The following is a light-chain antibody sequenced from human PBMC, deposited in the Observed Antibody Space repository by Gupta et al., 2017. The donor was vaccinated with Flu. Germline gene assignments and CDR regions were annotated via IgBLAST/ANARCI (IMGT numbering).Light chain of an antibody. V-gene: IGKV2-30*01. J-gene: IGKJ2*01. CDR2: DVL. CDR3: MQGKRWPYT. Sequence: VTRGPPAVRARGTSQSRVCRGINNDLNWFQQRPGKAPRRLIYDVLSLDSGVPYRFSGSGSGTDFTLKISRVEAEDFGVYYCMQGKRWPYTFGQGTKLEIK. CDR1: QSRVCRGINND.